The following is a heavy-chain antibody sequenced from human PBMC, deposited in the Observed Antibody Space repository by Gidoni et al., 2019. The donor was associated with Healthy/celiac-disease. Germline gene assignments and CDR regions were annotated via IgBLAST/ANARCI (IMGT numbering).Heavy chain of an antibody. J-gene: IGHJ6*04. CDR1: GGTLTSHA. CDR3: ARASGDFWGGYQYYYYGMDV. Sequence: QAHLAQSGADVKKPGSSLKVCCKASGGTLTSHAITWVRPAHGQGLEWMEGILPMFCTANYAQKFQGRVTITADESTSTAYMKLSSLRSEDTAVYYCARASGDFWGGYQYYYYGMDVWGKGTTVTVSS. CDR2: ILPMFCTA. V-gene: IGHV1-69*01. D-gene: IGHD3-3*01.